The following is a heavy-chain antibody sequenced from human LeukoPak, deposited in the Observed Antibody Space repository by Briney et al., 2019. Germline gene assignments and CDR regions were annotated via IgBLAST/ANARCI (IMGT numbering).Heavy chain of an antibody. CDR2: LYSSGTT. Sequence: SETLSLTCTVSGGSISSSSYYWGWIRQSPGKGLEWIASLYSSGTTHYNPSLQSRVSVSVDASKNQFSVRLNSLTAADTAVYYCARHLSGTTMAHYFDHWGQGTVVTVSS. CDR1: GGSISSSSYY. V-gene: IGHV4-39*01. J-gene: IGHJ4*02. CDR3: ARHLSGTTMAHYFDH. D-gene: IGHD1-1*01.